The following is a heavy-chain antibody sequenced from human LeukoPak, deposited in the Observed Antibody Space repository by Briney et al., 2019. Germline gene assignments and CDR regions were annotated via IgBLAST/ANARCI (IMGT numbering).Heavy chain of an antibody. Sequence: GGSLRLSCAASGFTFSSYWMHWVRQAPGKGLVWVSRINSDGSSTSYADSVKGRFTISRDNAKNTLYLQMNSLRAEDTAVYYCARDLTLGVHSRTGHWFDPWGQGTLVTVSS. V-gene: IGHV3-74*01. CDR2: INSDGSST. D-gene: IGHD3-16*01. CDR1: GFTFSSYW. CDR3: ARDLTLGVHSRTGHWFDP. J-gene: IGHJ5*02.